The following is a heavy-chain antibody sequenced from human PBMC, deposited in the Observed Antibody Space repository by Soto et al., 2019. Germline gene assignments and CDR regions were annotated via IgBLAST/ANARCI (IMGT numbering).Heavy chain of an antibody. V-gene: IGHV1-18*01. J-gene: IGHJ4*02. CDR3: ARAGPVIGVVIHDY. D-gene: IGHD3-22*01. CDR1: GYTFTSYG. CDR2: ISAYNGNT. Sequence: ASVKVSCKASGYTFTSYGISWVRPAPGQGLEWMGWISAYNGNTNYAQKLQGRVTMTTDTSTSTAYMELRSLRSDDTAVYYCARAGPVIGVVIHDYWGQGTLVTVSS.